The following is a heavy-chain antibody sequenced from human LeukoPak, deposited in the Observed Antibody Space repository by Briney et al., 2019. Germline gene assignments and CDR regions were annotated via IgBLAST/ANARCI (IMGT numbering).Heavy chain of an antibody. CDR1: GFTFNTFW. Sequence: PGGSLRLSCAASGFTFNTFWMHWVRQAPGKGLEWVSSITSESTFTHYADAVKMKGRFTISRDNTKNSVYLQMNSLRVEDTAVYYCARANSKLYYYYGMDVWGQGTTVTVSS. CDR2: ITSESTFT. D-gene: IGHD1-20*01. V-gene: IGHV3-21*01. CDR3: ARANSKLYYYYGMDV. J-gene: IGHJ6*02.